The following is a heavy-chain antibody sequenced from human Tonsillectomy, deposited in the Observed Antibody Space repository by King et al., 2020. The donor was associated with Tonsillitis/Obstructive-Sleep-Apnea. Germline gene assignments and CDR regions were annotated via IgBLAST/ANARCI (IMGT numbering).Heavy chain of an antibody. CDR3: ARSVYCSSTSCYLVHDAFDI. CDR1: GYTFTSYY. Sequence: VQLVESGAEVKKPGASVKVSCKASGYTFTSYYMHWVRQAPGQGLEWMGIINPSGGSTSYAQKFQGRVTMTRDTSTSTVYMELSSLRSEDTAVYYCARSVYCSSTSCYLVHDAFDIWGQGTMVTVSS. CDR2: INPSGGST. J-gene: IGHJ3*02. V-gene: IGHV1-46*01. D-gene: IGHD2-2*01.